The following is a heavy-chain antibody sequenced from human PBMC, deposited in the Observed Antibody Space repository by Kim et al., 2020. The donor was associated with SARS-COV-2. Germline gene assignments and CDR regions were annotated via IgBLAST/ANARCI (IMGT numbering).Heavy chain of an antibody. CDR1: GGSISSSSYY. V-gene: IGHV4-39*01. CDR3: ARHMGPKWVSLSGDMYSSSPIGYGMDV. Sequence: SETLSLTCTVSGGSISSSSYYWGWIRQPPGKGLEWIGSIYYSGSTYYNPSLKSRVTISVDTSKNQFSLKLSSVTAADTAVYYCARHMGPKWVSLSGDMYSSSPIGYGMDVWGQGTTVTVSS. CDR2: IYYSGST. D-gene: IGHD6-6*01. J-gene: IGHJ6*02.